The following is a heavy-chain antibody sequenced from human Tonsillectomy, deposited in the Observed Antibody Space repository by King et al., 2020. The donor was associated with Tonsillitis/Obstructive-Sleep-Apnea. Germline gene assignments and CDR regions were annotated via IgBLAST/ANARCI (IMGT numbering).Heavy chain of an antibody. J-gene: IGHJ6*03. CDR3: AKEQYYYDSSSTDYMDV. CDR1: GFTFTNYV. CDR2: ISYDVSKK. D-gene: IGHD3-22*01. Sequence: VQLVESGGGVHQPGRSLRLSCAASGFTFTNYVMHWVRQAPGNGLEWVAVISYDVSKKYYADSVRGRFTISRDNSENRLYLQMNTLRAEDTAVYYCAKEQYYYDSSSTDYMDVWGKGTTVTVSS. V-gene: IGHV3-30*18.